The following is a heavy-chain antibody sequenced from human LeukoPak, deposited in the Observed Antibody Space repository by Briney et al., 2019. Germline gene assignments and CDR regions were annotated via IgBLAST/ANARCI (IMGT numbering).Heavy chain of an antibody. D-gene: IGHD2-15*01. CDR2: IIPIFGTA. CDR1: GGTFSSYA. Sequence: ASGKVSCKASGGTFSSYAISWVRQAPGQGLEWMGGIIPIFGTANYAQKFQGRVTITADESTSTAYMELSSLRSEDTAVYYCARGRIVVVVAATMDYGMDVWGQGTTVTVSS. CDR3: ARGRIVVVVAATMDYGMDV. J-gene: IGHJ6*02. V-gene: IGHV1-69*13.